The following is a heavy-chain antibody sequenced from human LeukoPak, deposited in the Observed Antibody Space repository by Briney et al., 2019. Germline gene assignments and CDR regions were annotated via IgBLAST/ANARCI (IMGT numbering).Heavy chain of an antibody. V-gene: IGHV3-74*01. J-gene: IGHJ6*02. D-gene: IGHD2-15*01. CDR2: VYRVGSST. CDR1: GFTFSVSW. Sequence: PGGSLRLSSAAPGFTFSVSWMHWVRQAPGKGLLWVSRVYRVGSSTSYAHSVKGRFTISRDNAKNTLSLQMNSLRDKDTAVYYCGRDLTTLEHLGYYYGLDVWGQGTTVTVSS. CDR3: GRDLTTLEHLGYYYGLDV.